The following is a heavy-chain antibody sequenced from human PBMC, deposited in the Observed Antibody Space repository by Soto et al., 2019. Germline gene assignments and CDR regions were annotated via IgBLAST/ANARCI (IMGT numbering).Heavy chain of an antibody. V-gene: IGHV4-59*01. J-gene: IGHJ3*02. CDR2: IYYSGST. CDR3: ARDLAAARAFDI. Sequence: PSETLSLTCTVSGGSISSDYWSWIRQPPGKGLEWIGYIYYSGSTKYTPSLKSRVTISVDTSENQFSLSLTSVTAADTAMYYCARDLAAARAFDIWGQGTMVTVSS. CDR1: GGSISSDY. D-gene: IGHD6-25*01.